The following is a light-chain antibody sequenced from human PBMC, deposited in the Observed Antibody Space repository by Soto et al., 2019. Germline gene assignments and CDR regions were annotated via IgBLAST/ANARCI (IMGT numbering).Light chain of an antibody. V-gene: IGKV1-9*01. CDR1: QGISSY. CDR2: AAS. J-gene: IGKJ4*01. Sequence: DIQLTQSPSFLSASVGDRVTITCRASQGISSYLAWYQQKPGKAPKLLIYAASPLQGGVPSRFRGSGSGTEFTLKISSLQTEDFATYYCQQLNSYLPTFGGGNKVEIK. CDR3: QQLNSYLPT.